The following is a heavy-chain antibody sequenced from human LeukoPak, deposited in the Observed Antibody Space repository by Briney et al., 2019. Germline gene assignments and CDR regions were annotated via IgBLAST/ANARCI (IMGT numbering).Heavy chain of an antibody. CDR3: AKASVTYYYDSSGPDV. D-gene: IGHD3-22*01. CDR2: IIGTGVRT. CDR1: GFMFSSYA. V-gene: IGHV3-23*01. Sequence: GGSLRLSCAASGFMFSSYAMSWVRQAPGKGLEWVSNIIGTGVRTYYADSVKGRFTISRDNSKNTLYLQMNSLRAEDTAVYYCAKASVTYYYDSSGPDVWGKGTTVTVSS. J-gene: IGHJ6*04.